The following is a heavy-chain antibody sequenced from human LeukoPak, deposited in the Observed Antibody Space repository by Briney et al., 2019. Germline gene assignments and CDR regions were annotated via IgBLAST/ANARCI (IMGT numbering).Heavy chain of an antibody. V-gene: IGHV4-39*07. J-gene: IGHJ5*02. CDR2: INHSGST. Sequence: SETLSLTCTVSSGSINTSNYYWGWIRQPPGKGLEWIGEINHSGSTNYNPSLKSRVTISVDTSKNQFSLKLSSVTAADTAVYYCARRVTIWNWFDPWGQGTLVTVSS. CDR1: SGSINTSNYY. CDR3: ARRVTIWNWFDP. D-gene: IGHD3-9*01.